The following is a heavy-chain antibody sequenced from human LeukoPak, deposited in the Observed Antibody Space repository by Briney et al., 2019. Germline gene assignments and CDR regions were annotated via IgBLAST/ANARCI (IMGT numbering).Heavy chain of an antibody. Sequence: SETLSLTCAVYGGSFSGYYWSWIRQPPGKGLEWIGEINHSGSTNYNPSLKSRVTISVDTSKNQFSLKLSTVTAADTAVYYCASMAHPRYYFDYWGQGTLVTVSS. V-gene: IGHV4-34*01. J-gene: IGHJ4*02. D-gene: IGHD5-24*01. CDR3: ASMAHPRYYFDY. CDR2: INHSGST. CDR1: GGSFSGYY.